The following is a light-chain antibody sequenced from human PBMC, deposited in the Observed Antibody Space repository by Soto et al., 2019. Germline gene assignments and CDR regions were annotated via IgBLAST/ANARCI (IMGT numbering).Light chain of an antibody. CDR1: SGHSNYA. CDR2: LNSDGSH. Sequence: QLVLTQSPSASASLGASVKLTCTLSSGHSNYAIAWHQQQPEKGPRYLMKLNSDGSHFKGDGIPDRFSGSSSGAERYLTISRLQSVDEADYYCQTWGTGIVVFGGGTKLTVL. J-gene: IGLJ2*01. CDR3: QTWGTGIVV. V-gene: IGLV4-69*01.